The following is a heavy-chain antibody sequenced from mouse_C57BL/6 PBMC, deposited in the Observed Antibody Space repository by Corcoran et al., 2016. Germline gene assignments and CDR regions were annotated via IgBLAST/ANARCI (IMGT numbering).Heavy chain of an antibody. CDR1: GYTLTTYG. J-gene: IGHJ3*01. CDR3: ARIGSDYSRWFAY. CDR2: INTYSGVP. Sequence: QIQLVQSGPELKKPGETVKISCKASGYTLTTYGMSWVKQAPGKGLKWMGWINTYSGVPTYADDFKGRFAFSLETSASTAYLQINNLKNEDTATYFCARIGSDYSRWFAYWGQGTLVTVSA. V-gene: IGHV9-3*01. D-gene: IGHD2-4*01.